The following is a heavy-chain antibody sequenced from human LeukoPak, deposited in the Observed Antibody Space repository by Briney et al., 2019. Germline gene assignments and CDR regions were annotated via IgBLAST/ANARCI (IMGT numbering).Heavy chain of an antibody. D-gene: IGHD3-3*01. CDR3: ASCYDFWSGYQDY. V-gene: IGHV3-7*01. Sequence: GGSLRLSCAASGFTFSSYWMSWVRQAPGKGLEWVANIKEDGSEKYYVDSVKGRFTISRDNAKNSLYLQMNSLRAEDTAVYYCASCYDFWSGYQDYWGQGTLVTVSS. J-gene: IGHJ4*02. CDR1: GFTFSSYW. CDR2: IKEDGSEK.